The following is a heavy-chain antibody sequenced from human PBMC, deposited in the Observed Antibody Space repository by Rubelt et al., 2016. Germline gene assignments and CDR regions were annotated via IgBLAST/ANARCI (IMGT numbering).Heavy chain of an antibody. CDR3: ATDLILLVAVPEGIDP. J-gene: IGHJ5*02. D-gene: IGHD2-2*01. Sequence: EVQLVEAGGGLVQPGGSLRLSCAASGFTFSSYAMSWVRQAPGKGLEWVSAISGSGGSTYYADSVKGRFTICRDSSKNTLYLQTNSLRAEDTAVYYCATDLILLVAVPEGIDPWRQGTLVTVS. V-gene: IGHV3-23*04. CDR2: ISGSGGST. CDR1: GFTFSSYA.